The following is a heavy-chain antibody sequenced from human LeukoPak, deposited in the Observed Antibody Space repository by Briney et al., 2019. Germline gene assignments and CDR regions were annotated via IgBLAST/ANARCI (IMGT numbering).Heavy chain of an antibody. CDR3: AKVVSGY. D-gene: IGHD2-21*01. CDR2: ISYDGSNK. V-gene: IGHV3-30*18. Sequence: GRSLRLSCAASRFTFSNYGMHWVRQAPGKGLEWVAVISYDGSNKYYADSVKGRFTISRDNSKNTLYLQMNSLRAEDTAVYYCAKVVSGYWGQGTLVTVSS. J-gene: IGHJ4*02. CDR1: RFTFSNYG.